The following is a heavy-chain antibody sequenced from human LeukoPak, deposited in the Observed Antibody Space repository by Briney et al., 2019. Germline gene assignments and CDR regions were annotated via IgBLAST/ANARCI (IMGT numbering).Heavy chain of an antibody. J-gene: IGHJ6*03. CDR2: INHSGST. D-gene: IGHD3-16*02. V-gene: IGHV4-34*01. Sequence: SETLSLTCAVYGVSFSGYYWSWIRQPPGKGLEWIGEINHSGSTNYNPSLKSRVTISVDTSKNQFSLKLSSVTAADTAVYYCARVIPKSSGTYYYYYYMDVWGKGTTVTVSS. CDR1: GVSFSGYY. CDR3: ARVIPKSSGTYYYYYYMDV.